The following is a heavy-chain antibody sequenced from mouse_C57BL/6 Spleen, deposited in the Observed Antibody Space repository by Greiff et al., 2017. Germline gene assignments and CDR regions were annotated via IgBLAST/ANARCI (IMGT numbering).Heavy chain of an antibody. V-gene: IGHV1-5*01. CDR3: TVTVVSAMDY. CDR2: IYPGNSDT. Sequence: VQLQQSGTVLARPEASVKMSCKTSGYTITSYWMHWVKQRPGQGLEWIGAIYPGNSDTSYNQKFKGKAKLTAVTSASTAYMELSSLTNEDSAVYYCTVTVVSAMDYWGQGTSVTVSS. D-gene: IGHD1-1*01. CDR1: GYTITSYW. J-gene: IGHJ4*01.